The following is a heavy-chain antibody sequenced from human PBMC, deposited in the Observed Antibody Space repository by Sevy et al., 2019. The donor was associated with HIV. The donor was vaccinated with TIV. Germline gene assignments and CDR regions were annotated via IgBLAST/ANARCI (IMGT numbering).Heavy chain of an antibody. J-gene: IGHJ3*02. V-gene: IGHV3-53*01. CDR3: ATESGYSTSPGAFDI. CDR2: IYDVSST. CDR1: GFSVSSYY. D-gene: IGHD6-6*01. Sequence: GGSLRISCAASGFSVSSYYMSWVRRAPGKGLEWVSLIYDVSSTYFADSVRGRFTISRDSSKNTLYLQMNSLRADDTAVYYCATESGYSTSPGAFDIWGQGTMVTVSS.